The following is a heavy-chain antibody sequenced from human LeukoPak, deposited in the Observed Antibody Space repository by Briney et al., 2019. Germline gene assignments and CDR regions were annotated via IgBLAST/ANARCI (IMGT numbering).Heavy chain of an antibody. Sequence: GGSLRLSCAASGFTVSSNYMSWVRQAPGKGLEWVSVIYSGGSTYYADSVKGRFTISRDNSKNTLYLQMNSLRAEDTAVYYCAREGRYSSSWTYYYYYYMDVWGKGTTVTVS. CDR2: IYSGGST. J-gene: IGHJ6*03. D-gene: IGHD6-13*01. V-gene: IGHV3-66*02. CDR3: AREGRYSSSWTYYYYYYMDV. CDR1: GFTVSSNY.